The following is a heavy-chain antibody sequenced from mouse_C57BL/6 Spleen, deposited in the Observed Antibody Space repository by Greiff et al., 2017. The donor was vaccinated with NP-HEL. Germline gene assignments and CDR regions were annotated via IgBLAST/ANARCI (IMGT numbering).Heavy chain of an antibody. CDR1: GYTFTSYW. CDR3: AREGTTTGYFDV. Sequence: VQLQQSGTELVKPGASVKLSCKASGYTFTSYWMHWVKQRPGQGLEWIGNINPSNGGTNYNEKFKSKATLTVDKSSSTAYMQLSSLTSEDSAVYYCAREGTTTGYFDVWGTGTTVTVSS. J-gene: IGHJ1*03. CDR2: INPSNGGT. V-gene: IGHV1-53*01. D-gene: IGHD1-1*01.